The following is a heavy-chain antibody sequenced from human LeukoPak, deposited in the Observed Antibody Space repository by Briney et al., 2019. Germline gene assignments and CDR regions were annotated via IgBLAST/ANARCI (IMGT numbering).Heavy chain of an antibody. Sequence: SETLSLTCTVSGGSISSSSYYWGWIRQPPGKGLEWIGSIYYSGSTYYNPSLKSRVTISVDTSKNQFSLKLSSVTAADTAVYYCARGNLLLWFGEFLNWFDPWGQGTLVTVSS. CDR1: GGSISSSSYY. V-gene: IGHV4-39*01. D-gene: IGHD3-10*01. CDR3: ARGNLLLWFGEFLNWFDP. CDR2: IYYSGST. J-gene: IGHJ5*02.